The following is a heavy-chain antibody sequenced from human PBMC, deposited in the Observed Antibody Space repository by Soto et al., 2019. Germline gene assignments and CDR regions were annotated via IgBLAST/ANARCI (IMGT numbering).Heavy chain of an antibody. CDR1: GGSISSSNW. J-gene: IGHJ4*01. V-gene: IGHV4-4*02. CDR2: IYHSGST. CDR3: ATSWVYYSSGYHPLPQGY. Sequence: SETLSLTCAVSGGSISSSNWWSWVRQPPGKGLEWIGEIYHSGSTNYNPSLKSRVTISVDKSKNQFSLKLSSVTAADTAVYYCATSWVYYSSGYHPLPQGYWGQGSLVPGSS. D-gene: IGHD3-22*01.